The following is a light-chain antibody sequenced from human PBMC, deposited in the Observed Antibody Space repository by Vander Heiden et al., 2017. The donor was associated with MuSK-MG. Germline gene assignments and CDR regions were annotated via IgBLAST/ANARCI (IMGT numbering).Light chain of an antibody. V-gene: IGKV1-5*03. CDR1: QHIRNW. CDR3: QEDYTYYT. Sequence: DIQMTQSPSTLSASVGDRVTITCRASQHIRNWLAWYQQKPGKAPKLLIYKASRLESGVPSRFSGSGYGTEFTLTSSSLQPDDFATYFCQEDYTYYTFGLGTKV. CDR2: KAS. J-gene: IGKJ4*01.